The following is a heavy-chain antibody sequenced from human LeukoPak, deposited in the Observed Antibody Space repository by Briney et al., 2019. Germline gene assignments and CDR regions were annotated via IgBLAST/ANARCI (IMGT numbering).Heavy chain of an antibody. CDR3: AKAGRYYDSSGYYEYYFDY. CDR1: GFTFDVYA. CDR2: ISWNSGSI. Sequence: GGSLRLSCAASGFTFDVYAMHWVRQAPGKGLEWVSGISWNSGSIGYADSVKGRFTISRDNAKNSLYLQMNSLRAEDTALYYCAKAGRYYDSSGYYEYYFDYWGQGTLVTVSS. V-gene: IGHV3-9*01. D-gene: IGHD3-22*01. J-gene: IGHJ4*02.